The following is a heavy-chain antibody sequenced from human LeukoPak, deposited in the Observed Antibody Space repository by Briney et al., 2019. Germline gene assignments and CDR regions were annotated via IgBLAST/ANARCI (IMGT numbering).Heavy chain of an antibody. CDR3: TTAYYYDSSGYSRMDV. Sequence: GGSLRLSCAVSGFTFSNAWMNWVRQAPGKGLEWVGRIKSKADGGTTDYAAPVKGRFTISRDDSKNTLYLQMNSLKTEDTAVYYCTTAYYYDSSGYSRMDVWGQGTTVTVSS. V-gene: IGHV3-15*01. D-gene: IGHD3-22*01. J-gene: IGHJ6*02. CDR2: IKSKADGGTT. CDR1: GFTFSNAW.